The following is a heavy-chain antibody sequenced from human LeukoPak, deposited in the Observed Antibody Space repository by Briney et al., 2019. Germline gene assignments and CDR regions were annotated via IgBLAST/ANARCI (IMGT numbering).Heavy chain of an antibody. D-gene: IGHD6-6*01. CDR1: GFTFSSYW. CDR3: QLVRWDYNYYGMDV. V-gene: IGHV3-74*01. Sequence: PGGSLRLSCAASGFTFSSYWMHWVRQAPGKGLVWVSRINSDGSSTSYADSVKGRFTISRDNAKNTLYLQMNSLRAVDTAVYYCQLVRWDYNYYGMDVWGQGTTVTVSS. J-gene: IGHJ6*02. CDR2: INSDGSST.